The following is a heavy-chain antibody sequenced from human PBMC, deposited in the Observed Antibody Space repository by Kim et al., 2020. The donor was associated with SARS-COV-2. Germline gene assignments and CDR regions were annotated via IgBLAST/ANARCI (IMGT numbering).Heavy chain of an antibody. CDR2: ISSSSSTI. CDR1: GFTFSSYS. D-gene: IGHD1-26*01. V-gene: IGHV3-48*04. Sequence: GGSLRLSCAASGFTFSSYSMNWVRQAPGKGLEWVSYISSSSSTIYYADSVKGRFTISINNAKNSLYLQMTSLRAEDTAVYYCAREGWELGFDIWVQGTMV. CDR3: AREGWELGFDI. J-gene: IGHJ3*02.